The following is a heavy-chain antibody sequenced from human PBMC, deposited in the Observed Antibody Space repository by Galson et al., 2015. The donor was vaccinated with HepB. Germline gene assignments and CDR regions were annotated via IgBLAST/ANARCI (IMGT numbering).Heavy chain of an antibody. CDR3: AADYGDFDVFDY. D-gene: IGHD4-17*01. J-gene: IGHJ4*02. V-gene: IGHV4-34*08. CDR2: INHSGYS. CDR1: GGTLSTYY. Sequence: TLSLTCGVSGGTLSTYYWSWIRQSPGKGPEWIGEINHSGYSNYHSSLDSRVTISVDTSRNQFSLKLNSVTAADTAVYYCAADYGDFDVFDYWGQGILVTVSS.